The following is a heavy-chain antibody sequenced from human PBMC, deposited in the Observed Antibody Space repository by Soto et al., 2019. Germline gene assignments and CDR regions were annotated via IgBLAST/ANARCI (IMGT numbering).Heavy chain of an antibody. CDR2: IIPIFETA. CDR1: GDSFSSYA. J-gene: IGHJ4*02. CDR3: AASDSSSWQHDY. D-gene: IGHD6-13*01. Sequence: QVQQVQSGAEMKKPGSSVKVSCKVSGDSFSSYAISWVRQAPGEGLEWVGGIIPIFETANYAQNFQGRVTITAVESTTTAYLEVTRLRPQDTAVFYCAASDSSSWQHDYWGQGTLITVSS. V-gene: IGHV1-69*01.